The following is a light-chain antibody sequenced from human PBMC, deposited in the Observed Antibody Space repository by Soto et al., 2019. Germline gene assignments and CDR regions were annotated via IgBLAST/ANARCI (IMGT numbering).Light chain of an antibody. CDR3: QKYNSAPRT. J-gene: IGKJ1*01. Sequence: IQMTQSPSTLSASVGDRVTITCRASQSISSWLAWYQQKPGKVPKLLIYAASTLQSGVPSRFSGSGSGTDFTLTISSLQPEDVATYYCQKYNSAPRTFGQGTKVDI. CDR1: QSISSW. CDR2: AAS. V-gene: IGKV1-27*01.